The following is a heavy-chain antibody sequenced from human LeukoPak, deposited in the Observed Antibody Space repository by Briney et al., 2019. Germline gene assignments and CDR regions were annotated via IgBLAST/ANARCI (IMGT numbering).Heavy chain of an antibody. J-gene: IGHJ6*03. CDR1: GYTFTGYY. D-gene: IGHD6-13*01. CDR3: ARETPSSSWYVNYYMDV. Sequence: GASVKVSCKASGYTFTGYYMHWVRQAPGQGLEWMGWINPNSGGTNYAQKFQGRVTMTRDTSISTAYMELSRLRSDDTAVYYCARETPSSSWYVNYYMDVWGKGTTVTVSS. CDR2: INPNSGGT. V-gene: IGHV1-2*02.